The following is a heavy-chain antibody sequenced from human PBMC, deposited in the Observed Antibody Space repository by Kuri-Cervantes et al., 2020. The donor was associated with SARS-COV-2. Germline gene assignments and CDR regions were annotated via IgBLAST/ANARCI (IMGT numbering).Heavy chain of an antibody. CDR1: GGSISSGSYY. CDR3: ARDISKGGGLRHNN. J-gene: IGHJ4*02. D-gene: IGHD4-17*01. CDR2: FYTSGST. V-gene: IGHV4-61*02. Sequence: SETLSLTCTVSGGSISSGSYYWSWIRQPAGKGLEWIGRFYTSGSTFYNPSLKSRVTILIDTSKNQFSLKLTSVTAADTAVYYCARDISKGGGLRHNNWGQGTLVTVSS.